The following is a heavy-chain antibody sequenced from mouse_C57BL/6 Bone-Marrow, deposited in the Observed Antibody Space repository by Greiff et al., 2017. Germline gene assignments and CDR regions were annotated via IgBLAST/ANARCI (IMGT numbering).Heavy chain of an antibody. Sequence: QVQLQQPGAELVKPGASVKLSCKASGYTFTNYWMHWVKQRPGQGLEWIGMMHPNGGSPDYNEKFKSEATLSVDKSSRTAYMELSSLTSENSAVYYCARSYDYDDYTMDCWGQGTSVTVSS. V-gene: IGHV1-64*01. D-gene: IGHD2-4*01. J-gene: IGHJ4*01. CDR3: ARSYDYDDYTMDC. CDR2: MHPNGGSP. CDR1: GYTFTNYW.